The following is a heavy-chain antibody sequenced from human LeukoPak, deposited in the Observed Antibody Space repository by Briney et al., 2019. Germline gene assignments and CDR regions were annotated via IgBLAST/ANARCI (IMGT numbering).Heavy chain of an antibody. CDR3: ATEGGSGWYGHFDH. J-gene: IGHJ4*02. CDR2: IKSKTNGGTP. CDR1: GFSFSNAW. V-gene: IGHV3-15*01. D-gene: IGHD6-19*01. Sequence: KPGGSLRLSCVVSGFSFSNAWMTWVRQAPGKGLEWVGRIKSKTNGGTPDYAAPVKGRFTISRGDSKSTLYLQMNSLETEDTATYYCATEGGSGWYGHFDHWGQGTLVTVSS.